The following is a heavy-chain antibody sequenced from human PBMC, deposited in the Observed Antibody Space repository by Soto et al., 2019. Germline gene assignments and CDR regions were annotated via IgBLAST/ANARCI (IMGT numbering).Heavy chain of an antibody. D-gene: IGHD1-26*01. V-gene: IGHV4-59*01. CDR3: ARDASPTGGWPYYYYGMDV. CDR2: IYYSGST. Sequence: SETLSLTCTVSGGSISSYYWSWIRQPPGKGLEWIGYIYYSGSTNYNPSLKSRVTISVDTSKNQFSLKLSSVTAADTAVYYCARDASPTGGWPYYYYGMDVWGQGTTVTVSS. CDR1: GGSISSYY. J-gene: IGHJ6*02.